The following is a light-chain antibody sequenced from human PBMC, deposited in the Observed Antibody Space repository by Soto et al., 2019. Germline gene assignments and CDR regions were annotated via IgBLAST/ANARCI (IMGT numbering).Light chain of an antibody. V-gene: IGKV1-17*01. CDR3: LQHNGFPLT. CDR2: AAS. J-gene: IGKJ1*01. Sequence: DIQMTQSPSSLSASVGDRVTITCRASQGIRIDLAWYQQKPGEAPKRLIYAASSLQSGVPSRFSGSRSGPEFTLTISSLQPEDFATYFCLQHNGFPLTFGQGTKVEIK. CDR1: QGIRID.